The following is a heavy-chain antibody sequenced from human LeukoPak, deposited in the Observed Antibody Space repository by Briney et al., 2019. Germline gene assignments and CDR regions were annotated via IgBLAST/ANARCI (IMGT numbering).Heavy chain of an antibody. J-gene: IGHJ6*02. D-gene: IGHD6-13*01. CDR1: GFTFSSYS. Sequence: PGGSLRLSCAASGFTFSSYSMNWVRQAPGKGLEWVSSISSSSSYIYYADSVKGRFTISRDNSKNTLYLQMNSLRAEDTAVYYCARDQIAAAGTPYYYYGMDVWGQGTTVTVSS. V-gene: IGHV3-21*04. CDR3: ARDQIAAAGTPYYYYGMDV. CDR2: ISSSSSYI.